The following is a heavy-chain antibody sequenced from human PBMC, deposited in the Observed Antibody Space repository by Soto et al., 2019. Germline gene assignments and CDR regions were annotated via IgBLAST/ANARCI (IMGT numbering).Heavy chain of an antibody. V-gene: IGHV4-39*01. CDR3: ARHARSYTAMVDY. J-gene: IGHJ4*02. CDR2: IYYSGSP. D-gene: IGHD5-18*01. Sequence: SETLSLTCTVSGGSISSSSYYWGWIRQPPGKGLEWIGSIYYSGSPYYNPSLKSRVTISVDTSKNQFSLKLSSVTAADTAVYYCARHARSYTAMVDYWGQGTLVTVSS. CDR1: GGSISSSSYY.